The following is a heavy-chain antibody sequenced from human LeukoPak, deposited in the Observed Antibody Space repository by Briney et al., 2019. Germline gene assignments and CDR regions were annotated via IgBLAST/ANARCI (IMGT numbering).Heavy chain of an antibody. CDR2: IGDDGSNK. CDR1: GFTFSNYG. V-gene: IGHV3-30*02. CDR3: AKASCGSTLCYGGEKIDV. Sequence: GGSLRLSCAASGFTFSNYGMNWVRQAPGKGPEWVAFIGDDGSNKYYADSVKGRFTISRDDSKNTLYLQMNSLRAEDTAVYYGAKASCGSTLCYGGEKIDVWGKGTLVTVSS. D-gene: IGHD2-2*01. J-gene: IGHJ4*02.